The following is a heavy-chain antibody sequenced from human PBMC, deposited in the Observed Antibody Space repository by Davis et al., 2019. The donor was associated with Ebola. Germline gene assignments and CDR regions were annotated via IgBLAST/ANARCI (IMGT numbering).Heavy chain of an antibody. V-gene: IGHV1-2*06. CDR2: INPNSGGT. CDR1: GYTFTGYY. Sequence: AASVKVSCKASGYTFTGYYMHWVRQAPGQGLEWMGRINPNSGGTNYAQKLQGRVTMTTDTSTSTAYMELRSLRSDDTAVYYCARDWGMVRGVIIPEIDYWGQGTLVTVSS. CDR3: ARDWGMVRGVIIPEIDY. J-gene: IGHJ4*02. D-gene: IGHD3-10*01.